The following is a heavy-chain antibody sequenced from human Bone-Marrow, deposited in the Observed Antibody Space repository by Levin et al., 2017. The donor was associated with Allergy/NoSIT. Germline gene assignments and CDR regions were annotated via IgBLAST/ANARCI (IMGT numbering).Heavy chain of an antibody. CDR2: IKEDGSEK. CDR3: ARGVGSDY. J-gene: IGHJ4*02. D-gene: IGHD1-26*01. CDR1: GFTLSGYW. Sequence: PGGSLRLSCAASGFTLSGYWMSWVRQAPGKGLEWVANIKEDGSEKNYVGSVKGRFTISRDNAKNSLYLQMNSLRAEDTALYFCARGVGSDYWGQGTLVTVSS. V-gene: IGHV3-7*01.